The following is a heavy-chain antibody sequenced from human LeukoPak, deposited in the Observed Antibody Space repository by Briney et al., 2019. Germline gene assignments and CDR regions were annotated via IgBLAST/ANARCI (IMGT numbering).Heavy chain of an antibody. CDR2: SNTDGSDT. Sequence: PGGSLRLSCAASGFTFSRYWMHWVRQGPGSGLVWVSRSNTDGSDTSYADSVKGRFTISRDNAKNTLYLQMNSLRVEDTAVYFCARGRGQYDSSGYYPVYDSWGQGTLVTVSS. J-gene: IGHJ4*02. CDR3: ARGRGQYDSSGYYPVYDS. CDR1: GFTFSRYW. V-gene: IGHV3-74*01. D-gene: IGHD3-22*01.